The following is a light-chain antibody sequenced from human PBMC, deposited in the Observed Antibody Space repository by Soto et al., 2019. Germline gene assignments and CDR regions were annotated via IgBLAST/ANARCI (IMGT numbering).Light chain of an antibody. CDR3: SSFTRSSTYV. CDR1: SSDVGAYNF. Sequence: QSVLTQPASVSGSPGQSITISCTGTSSDVGAYNFVSWYQQYPGKAPKVMIYEVNNRPSGVSNRFSGSKSGNTASLTISGLQAEDEADYYCSSFTRSSTYVFGSGTKV. CDR2: EVN. V-gene: IGLV2-14*01. J-gene: IGLJ1*01.